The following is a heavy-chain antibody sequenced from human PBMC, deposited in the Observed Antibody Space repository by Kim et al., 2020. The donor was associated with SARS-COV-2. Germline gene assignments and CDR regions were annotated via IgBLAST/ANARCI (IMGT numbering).Heavy chain of an antibody. CDR3: ATTVLGYCSSTSCPDPRGYYYYGMDV. V-gene: IGHV5-51*01. CDR2: IYPGDSDT. CDR1: GYSFTSYW. J-gene: IGHJ6*02. Sequence: GESLKISCKGSGYSFTSYWIGWVRQMPGKGLEWMGIIYPGDSDTRYSPSFQGQVTISADKSISTAYLQWSSLKASDTAMYYCATTVLGYCSSTSCPDPRGYYYYGMDVWGQGTTVTVSS. D-gene: IGHD2-2*01.